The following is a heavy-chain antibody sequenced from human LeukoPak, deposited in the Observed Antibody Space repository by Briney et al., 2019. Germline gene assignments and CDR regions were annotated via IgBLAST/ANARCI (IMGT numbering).Heavy chain of an antibody. CDR3: ARQGSFLDY. Sequence: SPTLSLTFAISGDSVSINSASWNWLRQSPSRGLEWLGRTYYRSKWYYVYAVSVESRITISPDTSKNQFSLQLNSVTPEDTGVYYCARQGSFLDYWGRGSLVTVSS. CDR2: TYYRSKWYY. J-gene: IGHJ4*02. D-gene: IGHD2/OR15-2a*01. V-gene: IGHV6-1*01. CDR1: GDSVSINSAS.